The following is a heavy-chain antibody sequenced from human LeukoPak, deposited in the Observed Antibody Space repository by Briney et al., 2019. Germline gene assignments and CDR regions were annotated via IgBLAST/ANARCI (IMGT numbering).Heavy chain of an antibody. J-gene: IGHJ6*02. V-gene: IGHV3-30*04. D-gene: IGHD3-16*01. CDR2: MSYDGSNI. CDR3: ATYTHWVAGDV. Sequence: PGGSLRLSCAASGFTFSSYAMHWVRQAPGKGLEWVALMSYDGSNILYADSVKGRFTISRDNARNSLYLQMSSLRPEDTAVYYCATYTHWVAGDVWGQGTTVTVSS. CDR1: GFTFSSYA.